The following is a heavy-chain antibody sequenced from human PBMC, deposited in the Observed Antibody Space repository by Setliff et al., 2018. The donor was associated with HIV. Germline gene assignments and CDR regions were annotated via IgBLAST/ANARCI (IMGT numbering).Heavy chain of an antibody. CDR2: VSYSESA. D-gene: IGHD2-15*01. Sequence: PSETLSLTCTVSGGSITSHYWAWIRQPPGRRLEWIGYVSYSESATYNPSLKSRVTMSLDTSKNQFSLRLSSVTAADTAVYYCARSSYCSGGSCSTFAYWGQGTLVTVSS. J-gene: IGHJ4*02. CDR1: GGSITSHY. CDR3: ARSSYCSGGSCSTFAY. V-gene: IGHV4-59*11.